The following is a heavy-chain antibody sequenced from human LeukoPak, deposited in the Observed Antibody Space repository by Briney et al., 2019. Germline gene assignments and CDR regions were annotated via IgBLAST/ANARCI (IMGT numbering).Heavy chain of an antibody. J-gene: IGHJ5*02. V-gene: IGHV4-39*01. Sequence: SETLSLTCTVSGGSISSYYWGWIRQPPGKGLEWIGSIYYSGSTYYNPSLKSRVTISVDTSKNQFSLKLSSVTAADTAVYYCARLLYIVVVPAAKGWFDPWGQGTLVTVSS. D-gene: IGHD2-2*01. CDR3: ARLLYIVVVPAAKGWFDP. CDR2: IYYSGST. CDR1: GGSISSYY.